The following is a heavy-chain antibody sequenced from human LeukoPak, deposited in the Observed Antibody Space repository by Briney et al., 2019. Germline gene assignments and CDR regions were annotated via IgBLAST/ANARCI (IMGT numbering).Heavy chain of an antibody. J-gene: IGHJ4*02. V-gene: IGHV4-4*09. CDR2: IHSDGTT. D-gene: IGHD3-16*01. CDR3: ARLNFRGGEALHFDS. CDR1: GGSLTNYY. Sequence: SETLSLTCSVSGGSLTNYYWGWIRQPPGKGLEFIGYIHSDGTTNYDSSLQSRVAISLDTPKIQFSLRLYSVTAADTALYFCARLNFRGGEALHFDSWGQGTLVTVSS.